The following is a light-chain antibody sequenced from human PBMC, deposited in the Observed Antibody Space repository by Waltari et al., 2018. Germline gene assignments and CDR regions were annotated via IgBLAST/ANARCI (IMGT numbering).Light chain of an antibody. Sequence: QSVLTQPPSVSAASGQKVTISCPGRSPNIGKNYVSWYQQFPGTAPKLLIYEDDKRPSGISGRFSGSKSGTSATLDIHGLQTGDEADYYCGTWDSSMSVGVLGGGTKVTVL. CDR1: SPNIGKNY. CDR3: GTWDSSMSVGV. J-gene: IGLJ2*01. CDR2: EDD. V-gene: IGLV1-51*01.